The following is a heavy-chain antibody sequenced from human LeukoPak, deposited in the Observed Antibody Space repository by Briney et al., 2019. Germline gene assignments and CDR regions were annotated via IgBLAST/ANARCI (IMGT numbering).Heavy chain of an antibody. J-gene: IGHJ4*02. Sequence: GGSLRLSCAASGFTFSSYAMSWVRQAPGKGLEWISYISGASSPIFFADSVRGRFTVSRDNANNSLDLQMNSLRVDDTAVYYCARDLHWAFDYWGQGTLVTVSS. CDR3: ARDLHWAFDY. D-gene: IGHD7-27*01. CDR1: GFTFSSYA. CDR2: ISGASSPI. V-gene: IGHV3-48*01.